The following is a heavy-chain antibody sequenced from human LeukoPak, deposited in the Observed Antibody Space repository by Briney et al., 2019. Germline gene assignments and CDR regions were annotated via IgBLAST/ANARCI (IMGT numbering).Heavy chain of an antibody. V-gene: IGHV1-2*06. CDR3: ARDDSGSYNFDY. CDR1: GYTFTGYY. J-gene: IGHJ4*02. Sequence: ASVKVSCKASGYTFTGYYMHWVRQAPGQGLEWMGRINPNSGGTNYARKFQGRVTMTRDTSISTAYMELSRLRSDDTAVYYCARDDSGSYNFDYWGQGTLVTVSS. D-gene: IGHD1-26*01. CDR2: INPNSGGT.